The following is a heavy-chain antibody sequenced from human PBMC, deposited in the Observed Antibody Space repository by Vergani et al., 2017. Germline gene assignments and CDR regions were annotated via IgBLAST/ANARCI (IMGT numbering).Heavy chain of an antibody. CDR3: ARAVLRYFDSIGDYFDD. V-gene: IGHV1-69*01. J-gene: IGHJ4*02. D-gene: IGHD3-9*01. Sequence: QVQLVQSGAEVKKPGSSVKVSCKASGGTFSSYAISWVRQAPGQGLEWMGGIIPIFGTANYAQKFQGRVTITADESTSTAYMELSSLRSEDTAVYYCARAVLRYFDSIGDYFDDWGQGTLVTVSS. CDR2: IIPIFGTA. CDR1: GGTFSSYA.